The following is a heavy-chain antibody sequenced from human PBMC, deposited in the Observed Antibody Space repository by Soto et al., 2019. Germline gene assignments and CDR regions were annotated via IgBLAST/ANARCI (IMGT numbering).Heavy chain of an antibody. CDR1: GFTFSRHG. Sequence: GGSLRLSCAASGFTFSRHGMHWVRQAPGKGLEWVAIIWYDGSNEYYADSVKGRFTISRDNSKNTLYLQMSSLRVDDTAVYYCARDYTSTGYGLVYWGQGARGTVSA. J-gene: IGHJ4*02. V-gene: IGHV3-33*01. CDR3: ARDYTSTGYGLVY. D-gene: IGHD6-25*01. CDR2: IWYDGSNE.